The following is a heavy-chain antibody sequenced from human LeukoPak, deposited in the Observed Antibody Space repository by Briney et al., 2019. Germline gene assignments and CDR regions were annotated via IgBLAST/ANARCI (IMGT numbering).Heavy chain of an antibody. Sequence: SETLSLTCAVYGGSFSGYYWSWIRQPPGKGLEWIGEINHSGSTNYNPSLKSRVTISVDTSENQFSLKLSSVTAADTAVYYCARGGYSYGSGAFDIWGQGTMVTVSS. CDR3: ARGGYSYGSGAFDI. CDR1: GGSFSGYY. J-gene: IGHJ3*02. V-gene: IGHV4-34*01. CDR2: INHSGST. D-gene: IGHD5-18*01.